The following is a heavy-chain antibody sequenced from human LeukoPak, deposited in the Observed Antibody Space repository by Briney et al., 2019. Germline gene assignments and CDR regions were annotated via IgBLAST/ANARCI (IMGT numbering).Heavy chain of an antibody. J-gene: IGHJ4*02. CDR2: ISSSSSYI. Sequence: PGGSLRLSCAASGFTFSSYSMNWVRQAPGKGLEWVSSISSSSSYIYYADSVKGRFTISRDNAKNSLYLQMNSLRAEDTAVYYCARDSVGQWLSAGAYFDYWGQGTLVTVSS. CDR3: ARDSVGQWLSAGAYFDY. CDR1: GFTFSSYS. V-gene: IGHV3-21*01. D-gene: IGHD6-19*01.